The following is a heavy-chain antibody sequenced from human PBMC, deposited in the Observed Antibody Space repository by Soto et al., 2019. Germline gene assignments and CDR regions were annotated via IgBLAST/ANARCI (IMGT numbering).Heavy chain of an antibody. CDR3: ARDKLEMATIFDH. J-gene: IGHJ4*02. CDR2: ISAYNGKT. CDR1: GYTFMSHG. Sequence: QVQLVQSGTEAKKPGASAKVSCRTSGYTFMSHGISWLRQAPGQGLEWMAWISAYNGKTNYAQKFQGRVIMTTDTSTSTAYMELRSLRSDDTAVYYCARDKLEMATIFDHWGQGTLVTVS. D-gene: IGHD3-10*01. V-gene: IGHV1-18*01.